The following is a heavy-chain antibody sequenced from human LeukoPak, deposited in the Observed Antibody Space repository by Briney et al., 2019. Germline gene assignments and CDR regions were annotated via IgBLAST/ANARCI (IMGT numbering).Heavy chain of an antibody. D-gene: IGHD3-22*01. CDR1: GFTVSTNS. CDR3: AKAFPLVSSDYYQGRGGYYFDN. Sequence: GGSLRLSCTVSGFTVSTNSMSWVRQAPGKGLEWVSFIYSDNTHYSDSVKGRFTISRDNSKNTLYLQMNSLRAEDTAVYYCAKAFPLVSSDYYQGRGGYYFDNWGQGTLVTVSS. J-gene: IGHJ4*02. V-gene: IGHV3-53*01. CDR2: IYSDNT.